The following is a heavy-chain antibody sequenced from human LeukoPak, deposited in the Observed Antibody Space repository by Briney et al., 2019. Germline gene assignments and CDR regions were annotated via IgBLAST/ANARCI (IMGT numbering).Heavy chain of an antibody. D-gene: IGHD6-19*01. CDR3: ARGWPGIAVAGPSWV. CDR2: IGTAGDT. CDR1: GLTLSSYD. V-gene: IGHV3-13*01. J-gene: IGHJ6*02. Sequence: GGSLRLSCAASGLTLSSYDMHWVRQATGKGLEWVPAIGTAGDTYYPGSVKGRFTISRENAKNSLYLQMNSLRAGDTAVYYCARGWPGIAVAGPSWVWGQGTTVTVSS.